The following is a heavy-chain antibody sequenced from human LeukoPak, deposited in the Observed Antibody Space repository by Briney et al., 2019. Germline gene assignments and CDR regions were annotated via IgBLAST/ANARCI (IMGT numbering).Heavy chain of an antibody. CDR3: ARGQGGSGSYYKR. CDR1: GGSFSGYY. D-gene: IGHD3-10*01. V-gene: IGHV4-34*01. Sequence: SETLSPTCAVYGGSFSGYYWSWIRQPPGKGLEWIGEINHSGSTNYNPSLKSRVTISVDTSKNQFSLKLSSVTAADTAVYYCARGQGGSGSYYKRWGRGTLVTVSS. J-gene: IGHJ4*02. CDR2: INHSGST.